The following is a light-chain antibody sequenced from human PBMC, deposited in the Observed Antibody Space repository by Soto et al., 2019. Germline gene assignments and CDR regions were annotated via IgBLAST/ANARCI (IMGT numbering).Light chain of an antibody. J-gene: IGKJ3*01. Sequence: EILLTQSPGILSLSPGERAALSCRASQSVSNNYLAWYQHKPGQAPRLLIYSASTRATGIPDRFSGSGSGTDFTLTISRLEPEDFAVYYCQQYCRSPPLTFGPGTKVDIK. CDR3: QQYCRSPPLT. V-gene: IGKV3-20*01. CDR2: SAS. CDR1: QSVSNNY.